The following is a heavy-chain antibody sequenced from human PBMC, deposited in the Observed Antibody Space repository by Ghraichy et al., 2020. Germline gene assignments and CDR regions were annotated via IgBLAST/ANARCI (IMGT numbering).Heavy chain of an antibody. CDR2: IYPGDSDT. CDR3: ARHPVAGYYYYGMDV. CDR1: GYSFTSYW. Sequence: GESLNISCKGSGYSFTSYWIGWVRQMPGKGLEWMGIIYPGDSDTRYSPSFQGQVTISADKSISTAYLQWSSLKASDTAMYYCARHPVAGYYYYGMDVWGQGTTVTVSS. J-gene: IGHJ6*02. D-gene: IGHD6-19*01. V-gene: IGHV5-51*01.